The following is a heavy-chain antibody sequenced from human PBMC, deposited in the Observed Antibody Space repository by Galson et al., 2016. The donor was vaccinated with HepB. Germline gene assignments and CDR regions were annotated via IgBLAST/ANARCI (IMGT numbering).Heavy chain of an antibody. CDR2: IAYDGDNK. D-gene: IGHD6-19*01. J-gene: IGHJ4*02. CDR1: GVTFSRYG. V-gene: IGHV3-30*18. CDR3: AKDRENGAVSGTGVFDY. Sequence: SLRLSCAASGVTFSRYGMHWVRQAPGKGLEWVAIIAYDGDNKYYADSVKGRFTISRDNSKNTLYLQMNSLRVEDTAVYYCAKDRENGAVSGTGVFDYWGQGTLVTVSS.